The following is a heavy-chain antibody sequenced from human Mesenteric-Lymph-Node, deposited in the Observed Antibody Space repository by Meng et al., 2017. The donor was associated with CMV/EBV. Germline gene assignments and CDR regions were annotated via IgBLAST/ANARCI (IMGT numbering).Heavy chain of an antibody. CDR2: INPNTGDT. CDR1: GYPFTDYY. CDR3: ARDGDGSNSFPDY. V-gene: IGHV1-2*02. J-gene: IGHJ4*02. D-gene: IGHD4-23*01. Sequence: CRPSGYPFTDYYIHCVRQAPGQGLEWMGCINPNTGDTYYAQKFQGRVTMTRDTSISEVYMELSSLTSDDTAVYYCARDGDGSNSFPDYWGQGTLVTVSS.